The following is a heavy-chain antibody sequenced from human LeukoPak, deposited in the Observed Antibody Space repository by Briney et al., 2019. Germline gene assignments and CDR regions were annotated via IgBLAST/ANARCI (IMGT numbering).Heavy chain of an antibody. CDR2: INHSGST. J-gene: IGHJ4*02. D-gene: IGHD3-3*01. CDR3: ARGISDFWSGYYLYFDY. CDR1: GGSFSGYY. V-gene: IGHV4-34*01. Sequence: SETLSLTCAVYGGSFSGYYWSWIRQPPGKGLEWIGEINHSGSTNYNPSLKSRVTISVDTSKNQFSLKLSSVTAADTAEYYCARGISDFWSGYYLYFDYWGQGTLVTVSS.